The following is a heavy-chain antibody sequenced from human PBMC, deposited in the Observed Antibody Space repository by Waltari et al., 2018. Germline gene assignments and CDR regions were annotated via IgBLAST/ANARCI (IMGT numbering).Heavy chain of an antibody. V-gene: IGHV4-34*01. CDR3: ARARELRYFQH. J-gene: IGHJ1*01. CDR1: GGSFSGYY. CDR2: INHSRST. D-gene: IGHD1-26*01. Sequence: QVQLQQWGAGLLKPSETLSLTCAVYGGSFSGYYWSWIRQPPGKGLAWIGEINHSRSTNYTPSLKSRVPISVDTSKNQFSLKLSSVTAADTAVYYCARARELRYFQHWGQGTLVTVSS.